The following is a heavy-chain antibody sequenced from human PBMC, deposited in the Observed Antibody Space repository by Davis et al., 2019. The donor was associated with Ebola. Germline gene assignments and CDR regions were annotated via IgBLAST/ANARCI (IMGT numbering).Heavy chain of an antibody. CDR3: ARARGALWFDP. CDR1: GGSFSGYY. CDR2: INHSGST. D-gene: IGHD3-10*01. Sequence: SETLSLTCAVYGGSFSGYYWSWIRQPPGKGLEWIGEINHSGSTNYNPSLKSRVTISVDKSKNQFSLKLSSVTAADTAVYYCARARGALWFDPWGQGTLVTVSS. J-gene: IGHJ5*02. V-gene: IGHV4-34*01.